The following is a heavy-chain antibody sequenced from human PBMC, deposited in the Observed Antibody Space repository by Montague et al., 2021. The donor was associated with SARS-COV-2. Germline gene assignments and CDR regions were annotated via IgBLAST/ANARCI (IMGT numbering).Heavy chain of an antibody. Sequence: SLRLSCAASGFPFNTNAMSWVRQAPRKGLEWVSMISGSGAGTYYTDSVKGRFTISRDNSKNTLYLDMNSLRVEDTAVYYCAKGRGLGSHTVYFFDYWGRGTLVTASS. CDR1: GFPFNTNA. CDR3: AKGRGLGSHTVYFFDY. J-gene: IGHJ4*02. D-gene: IGHD3-10*01. CDR2: ISGSGAGT. V-gene: IGHV3-23*01.